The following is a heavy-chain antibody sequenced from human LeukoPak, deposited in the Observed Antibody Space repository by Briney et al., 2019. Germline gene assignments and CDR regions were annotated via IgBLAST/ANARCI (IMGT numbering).Heavy chain of an antibody. CDR1: GCSISSYY. V-gene: IGHV4-59*01. CDR3: VVTAIQYDAFDI. CDR2: IYYSGST. J-gene: IGHJ3*02. D-gene: IGHD2-21*02. Sequence: SETLSLTCTVSGCSISSYYWSWIRQPPGKGLEWIGYIYYSGSTNYNPSLKSRVTISVDTSKNQFSLKLSSVTAADTAVYYCVVTAIQYDAFDIWGQGTMVTVSS.